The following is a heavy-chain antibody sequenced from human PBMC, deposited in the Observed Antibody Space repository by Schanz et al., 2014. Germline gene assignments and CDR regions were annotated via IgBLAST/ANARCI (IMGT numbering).Heavy chain of an antibody. CDR1: GFTFSNYW. D-gene: IGHD6-13*01. CDR3: VSQTGSPNY. CDR2: IKHDGSVK. Sequence: EVQLVESGGGLVQPGGSLRLSCVASGFTFSNYWMTWVRQAPGKGLEWVANIKHDGSVKDYVGSVEGRFTISRDNAKRYLFRQMNSLRVEDTAVYFCVSQTGSPNYWGQGTLVTVSA. V-gene: IGHV3-7*02. J-gene: IGHJ4*02.